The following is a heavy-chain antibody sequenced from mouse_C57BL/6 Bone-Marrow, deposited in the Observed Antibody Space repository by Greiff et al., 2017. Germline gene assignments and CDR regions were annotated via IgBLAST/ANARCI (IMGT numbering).Heavy chain of an antibody. CDR2: INPNNGGT. CDR3: ARYGYPWYFDV. D-gene: IGHD2-2*01. V-gene: IGHV1-18*01. Sequence: EVQLQQSGPELVKPGASVKIPCKASGYTFTDYNMDWVKQSPGNSLEWIGDINPNNGGTIYNQKFKGKATLTVDTSSSTAYMELRSLTSEDTAVYYCARYGYPWYFDVWGTGTTVTVSS. CDR1: GYTFTDYN. J-gene: IGHJ1*03.